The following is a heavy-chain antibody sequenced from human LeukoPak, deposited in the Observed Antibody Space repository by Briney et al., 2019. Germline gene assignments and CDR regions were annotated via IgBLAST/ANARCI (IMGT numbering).Heavy chain of an antibody. V-gene: IGHV3-33*01. CDR3: ARDLGSRGNSFDF. Sequence: GGSLRLSCAASGFTFSSYGLHWVRQAPGKGLEWVAVIWYDGNNKYYADSVKGRFTISRDNSKNTLYLQMNSLRAEDTAVYYCARDLGSRGNSFDFWGQGTLVTVSS. D-gene: IGHD3-16*01. CDR2: IWYDGNNK. J-gene: IGHJ4*02. CDR1: GFTFSSYG.